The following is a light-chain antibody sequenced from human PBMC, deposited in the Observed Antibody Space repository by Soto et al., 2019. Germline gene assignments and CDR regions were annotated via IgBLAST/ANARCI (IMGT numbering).Light chain of an antibody. CDR1: QSISSW. CDR2: DAS. Sequence: EIQMTQSPSTLSVSVGDRVTITCRASQSISSWLAWYQQKPGKAPKLLIYDASSLESGVPSRFSGSGSGTEFTLTISFLQPEDFATYCCQHSKCLPWTFGQVTKVDIK. J-gene: IGKJ1*01. V-gene: IGKV1-5*01. CDR3: QHSKCLPWT.